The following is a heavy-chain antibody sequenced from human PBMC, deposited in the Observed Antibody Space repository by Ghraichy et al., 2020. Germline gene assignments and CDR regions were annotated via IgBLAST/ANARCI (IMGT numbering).Heavy chain of an antibody. D-gene: IGHD4-17*01. V-gene: IGHV4-4*09. J-gene: IGHJ3*02. CDR3: ARHPIYYGDYHDAFDI. CDR2: IYTTGTT. Sequence: SQTLSLTCTVSRGPLSRYYWSWIRQPPGQGLEWIGYIYTTGTTNYNPSLKSRVTMSLDTSKNQFSLKLSSVAAADTAVYYCARHPIYYGDYHDAFDIWGPGTMVTVSS. CDR1: RGPLSRYY.